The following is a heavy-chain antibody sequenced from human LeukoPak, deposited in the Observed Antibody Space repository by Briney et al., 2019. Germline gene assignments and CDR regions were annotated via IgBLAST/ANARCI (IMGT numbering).Heavy chain of an antibody. CDR2: IYSGGST. J-gene: IGHJ4*02. Sequence: PGGSLRLSCAASGFTVSSNYMSWVRQAPGKGLEWVSVIYSGGSTYYADSVKGRFTISRHNSKNTLYLQMNSLRAEDTAVYYCARDCPPYSSSASDYWGQGTLVTVSS. CDR3: ARDCPPYSSSASDY. V-gene: IGHV3-53*04. CDR1: GFTVSSNY. D-gene: IGHD6-6*01.